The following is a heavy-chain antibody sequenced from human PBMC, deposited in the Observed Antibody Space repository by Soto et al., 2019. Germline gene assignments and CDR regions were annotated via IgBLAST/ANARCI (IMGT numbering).Heavy chain of an antibody. D-gene: IGHD3-22*01. CDR1: GFTFSSYG. Sequence: QVQLVESGGGVGQPGRSLRLSCAASGFTFSSYGMHWVRQAPGKGLEWVAVIWYDGSNKYYADSVKGRFTISRDNSKNALYLQMNSLRAEDTAVYYCATYHDLGIVGYFDYWGQGTLVTVSS. J-gene: IGHJ4*02. CDR2: IWYDGSNK. V-gene: IGHV3-33*01. CDR3: ATYHDLGIVGYFDY.